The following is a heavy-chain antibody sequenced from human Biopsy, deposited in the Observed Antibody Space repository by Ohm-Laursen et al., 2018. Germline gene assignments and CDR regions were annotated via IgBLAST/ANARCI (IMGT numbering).Heavy chain of an antibody. V-gene: IGHV4-34*08. CDR3: GNEVHGGDY. Sequence: TLSLTCEVYGKTFSDYYWSWIRQPPGKGLEWIGQINQSGRTNHNPSLKSRVNISADKSNNQFSLKLTSVTSADTAVYFCGNEVHGGDYWGLGALVTVSS. D-gene: IGHD2-21*01. CDR2: INQSGRT. CDR1: GKTFSDYY. J-gene: IGHJ4*02.